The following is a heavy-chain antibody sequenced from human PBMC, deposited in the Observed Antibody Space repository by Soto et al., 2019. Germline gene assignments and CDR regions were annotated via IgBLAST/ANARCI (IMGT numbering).Heavy chain of an antibody. CDR1: GGSFSGYY. CDR2: INHSDST. Sequence: QVQLQQWGAGLLKPSETLSLTCAVYGGSFSGYYWSWIRQPPGKGLEWIGEINHSDSTKYNPSLKSRVTISEDTSKNQLSLKLSSVTAADTAMYYCARLYGSRGPFDYWGQGTLVTVSS. J-gene: IGHJ4*02. V-gene: IGHV4-34*01. CDR3: ARLYGSRGPFDY. D-gene: IGHD6-13*01.